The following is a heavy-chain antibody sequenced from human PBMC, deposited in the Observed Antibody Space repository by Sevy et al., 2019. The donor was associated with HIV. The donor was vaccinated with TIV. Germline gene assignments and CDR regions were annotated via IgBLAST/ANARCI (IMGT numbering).Heavy chain of an antibody. V-gene: IGHV3-7*03. CDR1: GFTFSSYW. CDR3: ARVSYYDSPTGAFDI. J-gene: IGHJ3*02. D-gene: IGHD3-22*01. CDR2: IKQDGSEK. Sequence: GGSLRLSCAASGFTFSSYWMSWVRQAPGKGLEWVANIKQDGSEKYYVDSVKGRFTISRDNAKNSLYLQMNSLRAEDTAVYYCARVSYYDSPTGAFDIWGQGTMVTVSS.